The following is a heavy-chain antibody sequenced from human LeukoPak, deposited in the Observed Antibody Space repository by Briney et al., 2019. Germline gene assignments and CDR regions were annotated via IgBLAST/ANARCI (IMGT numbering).Heavy chain of an antibody. J-gene: IGHJ4*02. Sequence: GGSLRLSCAASGFTFSSYEMNWVRQAPGKGLEWVSSISSSSSYIYYADSVKGRFTISRDNAKNSLYLQMNSLRAEDTAVYYCARESRVRSGYGSGSSYFDYWGQGTLVTVSS. CDR1: GFTFSSYE. D-gene: IGHD3-10*01. V-gene: IGHV3-21*01. CDR3: ARESRVRSGYGSGSSYFDY. CDR2: ISSSSSYI.